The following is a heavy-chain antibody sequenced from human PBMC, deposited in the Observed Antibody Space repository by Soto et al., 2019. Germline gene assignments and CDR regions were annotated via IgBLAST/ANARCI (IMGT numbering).Heavy chain of an antibody. J-gene: IGHJ5*01. Sequence: SETLSLTCSVSGDSISTVDYFWAWIRQPPGQALEYIGYIYKSATTYYNPSFERRVAISLDTSKSQFSLNVTSVTAADTAVYFCARGRYCLTGRCFPNWFDSWGQGTLVTVSS. CDR3: ARGRYCLTGRCFPNWFDS. D-gene: IGHD2-15*01. CDR1: GDSISTVDYF. V-gene: IGHV4-30-4*01. CDR2: IYKSATT.